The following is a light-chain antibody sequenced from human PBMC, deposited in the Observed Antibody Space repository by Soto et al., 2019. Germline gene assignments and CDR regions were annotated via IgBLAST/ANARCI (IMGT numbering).Light chain of an antibody. CDR3: QQYGSSPLT. Sequence: EIVLTQSPGTLSLSPGERATLSCRASQSVSSSYLAWYQQKPGQAPRLLIYGASSRATGIPDRFSGSGSGTDFTVTISRLEPEYFAVYYCQQYGSSPLTFGGGTKVEIK. CDR1: QSVSSSY. J-gene: IGKJ4*01. V-gene: IGKV3-20*01. CDR2: GAS.